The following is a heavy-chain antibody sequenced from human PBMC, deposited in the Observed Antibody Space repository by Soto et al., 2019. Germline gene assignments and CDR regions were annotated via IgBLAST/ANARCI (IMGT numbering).Heavy chain of an antibody. D-gene: IGHD3-10*01. V-gene: IGHV1-46*01. CDR1: GYTFTSYY. CDR2: INPSGGST. Sequence: ASVKVSCKASGYTFTSYYMHWVRQAPGQGLEWMGIINPSGGSTSYAQKFQGRVTMTRDTSTSTVYMELSSLRSEDTAVYYCVGSYYGSGSYYKDKVKYYGMDVWGQGTTVTVSS. J-gene: IGHJ6*02. CDR3: VGSYYGSGSYYKDKVKYYGMDV.